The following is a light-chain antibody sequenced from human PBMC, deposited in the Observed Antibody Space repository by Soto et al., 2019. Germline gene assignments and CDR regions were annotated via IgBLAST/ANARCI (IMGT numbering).Light chain of an antibody. CDR3: LQDYDSPLV. V-gene: IGKV1-6*01. CDR1: QGIRND. Sequence: AIQMTQSPSSLSASVGDRVTITCRASQGIRNDLGWYQQKPGKAPNLLIYATSTLQSGDSSRVSGSGSGTEFTLTITSRQPQDFATYYCLQDYDSPLVVGGGTKVEIK. J-gene: IGKJ4*01. CDR2: ATS.